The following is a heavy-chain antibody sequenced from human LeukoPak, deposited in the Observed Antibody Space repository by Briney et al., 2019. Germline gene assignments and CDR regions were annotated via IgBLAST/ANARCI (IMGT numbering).Heavy chain of an antibody. D-gene: IGHD6-19*01. J-gene: IGHJ4*02. CDR3: ARGGGGSSGWTSGDFDY. V-gene: IGHV3-33*01. CDR2: IWYDGSNK. Sequence: GGSLRLSCAASGFTFSSYGMHRVRQAPGKGLEWVAVIWYDGSNKYYADSVKGRFTISRDNSKNTLYLQMNSLRAEDTAVYYCARGGGGSSGWTSGDFDYWGQGTLVTVSS. CDR1: GFTFSSYG.